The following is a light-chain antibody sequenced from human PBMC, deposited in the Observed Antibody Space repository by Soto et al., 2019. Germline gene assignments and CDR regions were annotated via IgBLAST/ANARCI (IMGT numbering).Light chain of an antibody. CDR3: QHYITYPYT. CDR2: KAS. V-gene: IGKV1-5*03. CDR1: QSISSW. Sequence: DIQMTQSPSTLSASVGDRVTITCRASQSISSWLAWYQQKPGKAPKLLIYKASSLESGVPSRFSGGGSGTEFTLTISSLQPDDFASYYCQHYITYPYTFGQGTKVDIK. J-gene: IGKJ2*01.